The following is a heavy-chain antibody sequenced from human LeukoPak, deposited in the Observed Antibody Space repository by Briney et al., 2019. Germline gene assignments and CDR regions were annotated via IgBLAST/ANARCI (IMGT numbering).Heavy chain of an antibody. CDR2: IYYSGST. J-gene: IGHJ5*02. CDR1: GDSISSYY. V-gene: IGHV4-59*01. D-gene: IGHD2-2*01. Sequence: SETLSLTCTVSGDSISSYYWSWIRQPPGKGLEWIGYIYYSGSTNYNPSLKSRVTISVDTSKNQFSLKLSSVTAADTAVYYCARSGYCSSTSCYFWFDPWGQGTLVTVSS. CDR3: ARSGYCSSTSCYFWFDP.